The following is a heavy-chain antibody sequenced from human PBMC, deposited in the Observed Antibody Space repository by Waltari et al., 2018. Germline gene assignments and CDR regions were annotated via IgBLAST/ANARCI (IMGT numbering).Heavy chain of an antibody. Sequence: EVQLVESGGNLVQPGGSLRLSCAASGFTCTRHWMPWVSQAPGKGLVWVSRINSDGSNTRYADSVKGRFTISRDNAKNTLYLEMNSLRAEDTAVYFCAGGPQSGASSAWYGWFDPWGQGTLVTVSS. D-gene: IGHD6-13*01. CDR2: INSDGSNT. V-gene: IGHV3-74*01. J-gene: IGHJ5*02. CDR1: GFTCTRHW. CDR3: AGGPQSGASSAWYGWFDP.